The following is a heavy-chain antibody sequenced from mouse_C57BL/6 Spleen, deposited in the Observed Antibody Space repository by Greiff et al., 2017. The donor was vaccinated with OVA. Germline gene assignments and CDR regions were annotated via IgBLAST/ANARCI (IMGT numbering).Heavy chain of an antibody. D-gene: IGHD5-5*01. CDR1: GFNIKDDY. CDR3: TTVLPRAY. CDR2: IDPENGDT. V-gene: IGHV14-4*01. J-gene: IGHJ2*01. Sequence: EVQRVESGAELVRPGASVKLSCTASGFNIKDDYMHWVKQRPEQGLEWIGWIDPENGDTEYASKFQGKATITADTSSNTAYLQLSSLTSEDTAVYYCTTVLPRAYWGQGTTLTVSS.